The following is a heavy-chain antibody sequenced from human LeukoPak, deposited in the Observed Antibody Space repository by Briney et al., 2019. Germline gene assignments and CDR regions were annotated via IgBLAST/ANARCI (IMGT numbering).Heavy chain of an antibody. CDR1: GGSISSGGYS. Sequence: SQTLSLTCAVSGGSISSGGYSWSWIRRPPGKGLEWIGYIYHSGSTYYNPSLKSRVTISVDRSKNQFSLKLSSMTAADTAVYYCARLFWYRGHLWDYWGQGTLVTVSS. CDR3: ARLFWYRGHLWDY. D-gene: IGHD6-13*01. V-gene: IGHV4-30-2*01. CDR2: IYHSGST. J-gene: IGHJ4*02.